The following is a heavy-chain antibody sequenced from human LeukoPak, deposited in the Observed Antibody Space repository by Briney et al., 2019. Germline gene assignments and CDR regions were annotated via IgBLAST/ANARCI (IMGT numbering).Heavy chain of an antibody. V-gene: IGHV3-23*01. CDR1: GFTFNNYA. J-gene: IGHJ4*02. Sequence: GGSLRLSCAASGFTFNNYAMSWVRQAPGKGLEWVSAISGSDAGTYYADSVKGRFTISRDNSKNTLYLQINSLRAEDTAVYYCAKDHLPGIVVADRDYWGQGTLVTVSS. D-gene: IGHD6-19*01. CDR2: ISGSDAGT. CDR3: AKDHLPGIVVADRDY.